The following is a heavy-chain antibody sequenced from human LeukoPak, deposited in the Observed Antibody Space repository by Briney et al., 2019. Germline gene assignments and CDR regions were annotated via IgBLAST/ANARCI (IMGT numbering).Heavy chain of an antibody. CDR3: ARDWYSGSQGY. Sequence: PGGSLRLSCAASGFTFSSYWMHWVRQAPGKGLVWVSRINTDGSTTIYADPVKGRFTISRDNAKNTLYLQMNSLRDEDTAVYYCARDWYSGSQGYWGQGTLVTVSS. D-gene: IGHD1-26*01. V-gene: IGHV3-74*01. CDR2: INTDGSTT. CDR1: GFTFSSYW. J-gene: IGHJ4*02.